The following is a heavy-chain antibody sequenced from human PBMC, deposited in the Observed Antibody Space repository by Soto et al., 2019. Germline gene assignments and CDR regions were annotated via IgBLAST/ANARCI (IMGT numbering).Heavy chain of an antibody. CDR2: IYSAGDT. V-gene: IGHV3-53*01. Sequence: GGSLRLSCAASGFSVSSNYMTWVRQAPGKGLEWVSVIYSAGDTFYADSVKGRFIISRDVSENTLFLQMSSLRVEDTAAYFCATTNGGPYLYYGMDFWGQGTTVTVSS. D-gene: IGHD2-8*01. CDR1: GFSVSSNY. J-gene: IGHJ6*02. CDR3: ATTNGGPYLYYGMDF.